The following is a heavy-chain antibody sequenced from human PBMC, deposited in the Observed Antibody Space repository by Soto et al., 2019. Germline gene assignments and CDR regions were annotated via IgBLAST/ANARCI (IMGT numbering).Heavy chain of an antibody. CDR2: TYYRSKWYN. CDR1: GDSVSSNSAA. V-gene: IGHV6-1*01. CDR3: ARARGIAAAGTRSEGWFDP. J-gene: IGHJ5*02. Sequence: QTLSLTCAISGDSVSSNSAAWNWIRQSPSRGLEWLGRTYYRSKWYNDYAVSVKSRITINPDTSKNQFSLQLNSVTPEDTAVYYCARARGIAAAGTRSEGWFDPWGQGTLVTVSS. D-gene: IGHD6-13*01.